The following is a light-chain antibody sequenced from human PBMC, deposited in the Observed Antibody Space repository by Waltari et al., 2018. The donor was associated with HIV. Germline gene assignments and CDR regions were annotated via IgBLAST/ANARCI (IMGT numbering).Light chain of an antibody. CDR1: SSNIGKNY. CDR2: YNN. J-gene: IGLJ3*02. Sequence: QSVLTQPPSVSAAPGQKVTISCSGSSSNIGKNYVCWYQQLPGTAPKLLIYYNNKRPSGIPDRFPGSKSGTSATLGITGLQTGDEADYYCGTWDSSLSAWVFGGGTKLTVL. V-gene: IGLV1-51*01. CDR3: GTWDSSLSAWV.